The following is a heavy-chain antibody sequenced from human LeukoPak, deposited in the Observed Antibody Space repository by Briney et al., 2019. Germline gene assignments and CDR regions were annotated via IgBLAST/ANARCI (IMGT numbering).Heavy chain of an antibody. V-gene: IGHV4-34*01. D-gene: IGHD3-10*01. J-gene: IGHJ4*02. CDR1: GGSFSGYY. CDR3: ARAAMVRGVTHYYFDY. CDR2: INHSGST. Sequence: SETLSLTCAVYGGSFSGYYWSWIRQPPGKGLEWIGEINHSGSTNYNPSLKSRVTISVDTSKNQFSLKLSSVTAADTAVYYCARAAMVRGVTHYYFDYWGQGTLVTVSS.